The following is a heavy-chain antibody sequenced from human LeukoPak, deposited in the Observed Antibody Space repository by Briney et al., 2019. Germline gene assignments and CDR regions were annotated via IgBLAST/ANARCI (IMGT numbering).Heavy chain of an antibody. Sequence: SVKVSCKASGGSFSTYGITWVRRAPGQGLEWMGGSIPIFGLASYAQKFQGRVTITADESTSTAFMELSSLRSEDTAVYYCARRRSSEMATGASWRAIDAFDIWGQGTMLTVSS. CDR1: GGSFSTYG. CDR3: ARRRSSEMATGASWRAIDAFDI. V-gene: IGHV1-69*13. J-gene: IGHJ3*02. D-gene: IGHD5-24*01. CDR2: SIPIFGLA.